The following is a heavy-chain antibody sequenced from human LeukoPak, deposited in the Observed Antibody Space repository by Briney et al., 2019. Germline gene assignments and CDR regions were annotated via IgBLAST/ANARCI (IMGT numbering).Heavy chain of an antibody. J-gene: IGHJ6*03. D-gene: IGHD4-23*01. CDR3: ASTGGTTVVRDYYYYMDV. CDR2: IIPTFGTA. CDR1: GGTFSSYA. Sequence: ASVKVSCKASGGTFSSYAISWVRQAPGQGLEWMGGIIPTFGTANYAQKFQGRVTITADKSTSTAYMELSSLRSEDTAVYYCASTGGTTVVRDYYYYMDVWGKGTTVTVSS. V-gene: IGHV1-69*06.